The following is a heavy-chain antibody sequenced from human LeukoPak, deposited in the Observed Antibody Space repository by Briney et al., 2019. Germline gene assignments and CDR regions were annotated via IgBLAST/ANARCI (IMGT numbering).Heavy chain of an antibody. J-gene: IGHJ4*02. Sequence: SETLSLTCAVSGGSISSSNWWSWVRQPPGKGLEWIGEIYHSGSTNYNPSLKSRVTISVGKSKNQFSLKLSSVTAADTAVYYCARDSPSGAFDYWGQGTLVTVSS. CDR1: GGSISSSNW. CDR2: IYHSGST. CDR3: ARDSPSGAFDY. V-gene: IGHV4-4*02. D-gene: IGHD4-17*01.